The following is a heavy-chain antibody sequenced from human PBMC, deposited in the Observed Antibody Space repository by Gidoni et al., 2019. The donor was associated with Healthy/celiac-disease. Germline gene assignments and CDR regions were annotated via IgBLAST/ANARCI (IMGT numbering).Heavy chain of an antibody. Sequence: QVQLQESGPGLVKPSGTLSLTCAVSGGSISSSNWWSWVRQPPGKGLEWIGEIYHSGSTNYNPSLKRRVTISVDKSKNQFSLKLSSVTAADTAVYYCARGVVVVVAATYYFDYWGQGTLVTVSS. V-gene: IGHV4-4*02. CDR1: GGSISSSNW. D-gene: IGHD2-15*01. J-gene: IGHJ4*02. CDR3: ARGVVVVVAATYYFDY. CDR2: IYHSGST.